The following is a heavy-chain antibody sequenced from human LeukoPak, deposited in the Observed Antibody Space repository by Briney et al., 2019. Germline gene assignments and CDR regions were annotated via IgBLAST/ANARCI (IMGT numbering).Heavy chain of an antibody. CDR2: IYTSGST. V-gene: IGHV4-61*02. CDR1: GGSISSGSYY. Sequence: SQALSLTCTVSGGSISSGSYYWSWIRQPAGKGLEWIGRIYTSGSTNYIPSLKSRVTISVDTSKNQFSLKLSSVTAADTAVYHCARALSGDLDYWGQGTLVTVSS. CDR3: ARALSGDLDY. J-gene: IGHJ4*02. D-gene: IGHD7-27*01.